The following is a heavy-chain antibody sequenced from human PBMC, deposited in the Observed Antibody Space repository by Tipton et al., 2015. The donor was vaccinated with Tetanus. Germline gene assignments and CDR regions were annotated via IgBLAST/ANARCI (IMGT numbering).Heavy chain of an antibody. CDR2: ISESGAVT. CDR3: AKDFDLSGYYSTAFDY. D-gene: IGHD3-22*01. CDR1: GFTFSSYA. V-gene: IGHV3-23*01. Sequence: SLRLSCAASGFTFSSYALSWVRQAPGKGLEWVSTISESGAVTYYADSVRGRFTLSRDNSKNTLYLQMNSLRADDTAVYYCAKDFDLSGYYSTAFDYWGQGTLVTVSS. J-gene: IGHJ4*02.